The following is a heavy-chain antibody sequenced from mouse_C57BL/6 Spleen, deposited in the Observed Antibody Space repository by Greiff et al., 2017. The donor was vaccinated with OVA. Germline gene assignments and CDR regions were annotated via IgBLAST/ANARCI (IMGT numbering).Heavy chain of an antibody. CDR2: IYPGDGDP. J-gene: IGHJ2*01. CDR1: GYAFSSSW. CDR3: ARTTTVDFDY. V-gene: IGHV1-82*01. D-gene: IGHD1-1*01. Sequence: QVQLQQSGPELVKPGASVKISCKASGYAFSSSWMNWVKQRPGKGLEWIGRIYPGDGDPNYNGKFKGKATLTADKSSSTDYMHLSSQTSEDSAVYCCARTTTVDFDYWGQGTTLTGSS.